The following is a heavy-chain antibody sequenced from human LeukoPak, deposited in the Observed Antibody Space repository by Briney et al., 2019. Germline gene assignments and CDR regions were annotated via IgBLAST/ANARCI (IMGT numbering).Heavy chain of an antibody. CDR3: ARDRYYDSSGYDY. CDR2: ISSSSSYI. CDR1: GFCFSGYD. D-gene: IGHD3-22*01. Sequence: GGSLRLSCAASGFCFSGYDMHWVRQAPGKGLEWVAFISSSSSYIYYADSVKGRFTISRDNAKNSLYLQMNSLRAEDTAVYYCARDRYYDSSGYDYWGQGTLVTVSS. V-gene: IGHV3-21*01. J-gene: IGHJ4*02.